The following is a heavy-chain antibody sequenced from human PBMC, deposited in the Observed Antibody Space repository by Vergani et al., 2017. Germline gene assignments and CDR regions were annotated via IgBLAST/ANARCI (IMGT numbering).Heavy chain of an antibody. J-gene: IGHJ2*01. CDR3: ARSQGDYWYFDL. D-gene: IGHD2-21*01. Sequence: QVQLQESGPGLVKPSETLSLTCDVSDYSISTGHYWAWIRQPPGKGLEWIGYIHHSGSTFYNPSLKSRVTVSVATSKNQFSLKLRSVTAADTAVYYCARSQGDYWYFDLWGPGSLVTVSS. V-gene: IGHV4-38-2*01. CDR1: DYSISTGHY. CDR2: IHHSGST.